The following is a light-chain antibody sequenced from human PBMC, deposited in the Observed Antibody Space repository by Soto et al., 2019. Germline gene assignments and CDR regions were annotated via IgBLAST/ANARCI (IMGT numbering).Light chain of an antibody. CDR1: QSVSVN. J-gene: IGKJ1*01. Sequence: EIVMTQSPGTLSVSPGERATLSCRASQSVSVNLAWYQQKPGQAPRLLIYGASARATGIPARFSGSGSGTEFTLTISSLESEDSAVYYCQQYSSWPPWTFGQGTKVDI. V-gene: IGKV3-15*01. CDR2: GAS. CDR3: QQYSSWPPWT.